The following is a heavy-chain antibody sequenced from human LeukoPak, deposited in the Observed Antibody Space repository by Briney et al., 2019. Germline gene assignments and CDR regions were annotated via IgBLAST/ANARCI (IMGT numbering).Heavy chain of an antibody. D-gene: IGHD2-2*01. J-gene: IGHJ4*02. Sequence: SETLSLTCAVSGGSISSGGYSWSWIRQPPGKGLEWIGYIYYSGSTYYNPSLKSRVTISVDTSKNQFSLKLSSVTAADTAVYYCARGGVVPAASHFDYWGQGTLVTVSS. CDR1: GGSISSGGYS. CDR2: IYYSGST. CDR3: ARGGVVPAASHFDY. V-gene: IGHV4-30-4*07.